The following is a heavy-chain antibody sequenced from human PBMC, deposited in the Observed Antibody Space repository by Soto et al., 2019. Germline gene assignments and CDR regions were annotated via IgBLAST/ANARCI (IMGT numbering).Heavy chain of an antibody. CDR1: GGSFSGYH. D-gene: IGHD2-21*02. CDR3: ARERSAVTGHMDV. CDR2: INHSGST. Sequence: PSETLSLTCAVYGGSFSGYHWSWIRQPPGKGLEWIGYINHSGSTNYNPSLKSRVTISVDTSKNQFSLKLSSVTAADTAVYYCARERSAVTGHMDVWGKGTTVTVSS. J-gene: IGHJ6*03. V-gene: IGHV4-34*01.